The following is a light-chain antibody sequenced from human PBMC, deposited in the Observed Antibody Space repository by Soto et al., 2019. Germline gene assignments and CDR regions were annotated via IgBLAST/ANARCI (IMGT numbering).Light chain of an antibody. CDR3: TSYAGTNNFNV. Sequence: QSALTQPPSASGSPGQSVTISCTGTSSDVGAYDYVSWYQQHPGKAPKLLICEVSKRPSGVPDRFSGSKSGNTASLTVSGLQAEDEADYYCTSYAGTNNFNVFGPGTKLTVL. CDR1: SSDVGAYDY. V-gene: IGLV2-8*01. J-gene: IGLJ1*01. CDR2: EVS.